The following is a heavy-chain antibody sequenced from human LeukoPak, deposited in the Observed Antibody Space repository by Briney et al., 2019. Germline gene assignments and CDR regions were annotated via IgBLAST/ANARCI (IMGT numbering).Heavy chain of an antibody. J-gene: IGHJ4*02. D-gene: IGHD6-13*01. V-gene: IGHV3-74*01. Sequence: GGSLRLSCAASGFTFSSYWMHWVRQAPGKGLVWVSRINTDGSSTSYADSVKGRFTISGDNAKNTLYLQMNSLRAEDTAVYYCARGSRYSSSWRALDYWGQGTLVTVSS. CDR1: GFTFSSYW. CDR2: INTDGSST. CDR3: ARGSRYSSSWRALDY.